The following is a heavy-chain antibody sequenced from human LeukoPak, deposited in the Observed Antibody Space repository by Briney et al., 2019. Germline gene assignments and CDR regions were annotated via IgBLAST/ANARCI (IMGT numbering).Heavy chain of an antibody. CDR1: GFTFSSYA. CDR2: ISYDGSNK. CDR3: ARSADYLHDAFDI. J-gene: IGHJ3*02. D-gene: IGHD4-11*01. Sequence: GRSLRLSCAASGFTFSSYAMHWVRQAPGKGLEWVAVISYDGSNKYYADSVKGRFTISRDNSKNTLYLQMNSLRAEDTAVYYCARSADYLHDAFDIWGQGTMVTVSS. V-gene: IGHV3-30-3*01.